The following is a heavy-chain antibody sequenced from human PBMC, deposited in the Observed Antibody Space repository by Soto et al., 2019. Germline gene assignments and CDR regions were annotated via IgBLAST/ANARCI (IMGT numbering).Heavy chain of an antibody. Sequence: GGSLRLSCAASGFTFSSYWMSWARQAPGKGLEWVANIKQDGSEKYYVDSVKGRFTISRDNAKNSLYLQMNSLRAEDTAVYYCAREGKKSYYDSSGYYKTHHYYYYGMDVWGQGTTVTVSS. J-gene: IGHJ6*02. CDR3: AREGKKSYYDSSGYYKTHHYYYYGMDV. CDR2: IKQDGSEK. D-gene: IGHD3-22*01. CDR1: GFTFSSYW. V-gene: IGHV3-7*05.